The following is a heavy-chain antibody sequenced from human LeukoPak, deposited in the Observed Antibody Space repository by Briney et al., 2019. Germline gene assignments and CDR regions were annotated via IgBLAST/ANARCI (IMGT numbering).Heavy chain of an antibody. Sequence: GGSLRLSCAASGFTFSSYAMHWVRQAPGKGLEWVAVISYDGSNKYYADSVKGRFTISRDNSKNTLYLQMNSLRAEDTAVCYCARANYYYYMDVWGKGTTVTVSS. V-gene: IGHV3-30*01. CDR2: ISYDGSNK. CDR1: GFTFSSYA. CDR3: ARANYYYYMDV. J-gene: IGHJ6*03.